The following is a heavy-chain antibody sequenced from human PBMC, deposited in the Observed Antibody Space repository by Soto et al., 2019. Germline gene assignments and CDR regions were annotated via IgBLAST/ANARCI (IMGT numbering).Heavy chain of an antibody. Sequence: QVQLVQSGAEVKKPGASVKVSCKASGYTFTSYDINWVRQATGQGLEWMGWMNPNSGNTGYAQKFQGRVTMTRNTSISTAYMELSSMRSEDTAVYYCARGPWSDSIAAAGTVAYWGQGTLVTVSS. CDR1: GYTFTSYD. J-gene: IGHJ4*02. CDR3: ARGPWSDSIAAAGTVAY. D-gene: IGHD6-13*01. CDR2: MNPNSGNT. V-gene: IGHV1-8*01.